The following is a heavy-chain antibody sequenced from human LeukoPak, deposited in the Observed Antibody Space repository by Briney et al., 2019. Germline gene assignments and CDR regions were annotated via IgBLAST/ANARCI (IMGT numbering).Heavy chain of an antibody. V-gene: IGHV3-30-3*01. Sequence: GGSLRLSCAASGFTFSSYAMHWVRQAPGKGLEGGAVISYDGSNKYYADSVKGRFTISRDNSRNTVYLQMNSLRAEDTAVYYCATEAGAAPDWYFDLWGRGTLVTVSS. CDR2: ISYDGSNK. D-gene: IGHD6-19*01. CDR1: GFTFSSYA. J-gene: IGHJ2*01. CDR3: ATEAGAAPDWYFDL.